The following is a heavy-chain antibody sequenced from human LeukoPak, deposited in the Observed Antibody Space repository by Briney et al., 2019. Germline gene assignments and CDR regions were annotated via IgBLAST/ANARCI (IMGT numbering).Heavy chain of an antibody. Sequence: GGSLRLSCAASGFTFSSYAMHWVSQAPGKGLEYVSAISSNGGSTYYADSVKGRFTISRDNSKNTLYLQMNSLRAEDTAVYYCAKVNYDILTGPDYWGQGTLVTVSS. J-gene: IGHJ4*02. CDR1: GFTFSSYA. V-gene: IGHV3-64*02. D-gene: IGHD3-9*01. CDR3: AKVNYDILTGPDY. CDR2: ISSNGGST.